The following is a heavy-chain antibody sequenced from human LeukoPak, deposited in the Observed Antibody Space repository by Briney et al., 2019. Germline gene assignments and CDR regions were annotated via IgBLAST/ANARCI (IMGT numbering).Heavy chain of an antibody. D-gene: IGHD1-26*01. CDR1: GFTFNSYE. Sequence: GGSLRLSCAASGFTFNSYEMNWVRQAPGKGLYWVSYISSSGSTIYYADSVKGRFTVSRDNAKNSLYLQMNSLRAEDTAVYYCARGRGIVGATSFDYWGQGTLVTVSS. CDR3: ARGRGIVGATSFDY. J-gene: IGHJ4*02. CDR2: ISSSGSTI. V-gene: IGHV3-48*03.